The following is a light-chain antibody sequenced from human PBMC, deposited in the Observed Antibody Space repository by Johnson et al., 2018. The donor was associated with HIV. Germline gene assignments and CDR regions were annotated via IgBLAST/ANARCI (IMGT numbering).Light chain of an antibody. J-gene: IGLJ1*01. Sequence: QSVLTQPPSVSAAPGQKVTISCSGSNSNIGNNYVSWYQQLPGTAPKLLIYDNNKRPSGIPDRFSGSKSGTSATLGITGLQTGDEADYYCETWDTSLSAGVSGTWTKVTVL. CDR3: ETWDTSLSAGV. CDR2: DNN. CDR1: NSNIGNNY. V-gene: IGLV1-51*01.